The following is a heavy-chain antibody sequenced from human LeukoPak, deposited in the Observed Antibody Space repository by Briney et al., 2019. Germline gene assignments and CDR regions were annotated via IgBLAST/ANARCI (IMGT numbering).Heavy chain of an antibody. D-gene: IGHD6-19*01. Sequence: SETLSLTFDVSDYSISSGYHWGWIRQPPGKGLEWIGSIFHSGNTYYNPSLKSRVTISVDTSKNQFSLNLSSMTAADTAVYYCARVKHNVGWYGDHFDYWGQGTLVTVSS. CDR1: DYSISSGYH. V-gene: IGHV4-38-2*01. J-gene: IGHJ4*02. CDR2: IFHSGNT. CDR3: ARVKHNVGWYGDHFDY.